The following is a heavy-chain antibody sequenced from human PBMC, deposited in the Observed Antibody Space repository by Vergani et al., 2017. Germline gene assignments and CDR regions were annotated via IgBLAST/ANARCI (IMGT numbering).Heavy chain of an antibody. D-gene: IGHD3-10*01. V-gene: IGHV4-34*01. CDR2: INHSGST. J-gene: IGHJ4*02. Sequence: QVQLQQWGAGLLKPSETLSLTCAVYGGSFSGYYWSWIRQPPGKGLEWIGEINHSGSTNYNPSLKSRVTISVDTSKNQFSLKLSSVTAAETAVYYCARGRGYGSWNFDYWGQGTLVTVSS. CDR3: ARGRGYGSWNFDY. CDR1: GGSFSGYY.